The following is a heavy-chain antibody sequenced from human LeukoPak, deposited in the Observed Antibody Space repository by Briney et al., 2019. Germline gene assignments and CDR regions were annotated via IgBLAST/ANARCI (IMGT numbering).Heavy chain of an antibody. Sequence: GGSLRLSCAASGFTFSSYAMSWVRQAPGKGLEWVSAISGSGGSTYYADSVKGRFTISRDNSKNTLYLQMNSLRAEDTAVYYCAKDHGAHRSWPYWYLDLWGRGTLVSVSS. CDR2: ISGSGGST. J-gene: IGHJ2*01. V-gene: IGHV3-23*01. CDR1: GFTFSSYA. D-gene: IGHD6-13*01. CDR3: AKDHGAHRSWPYWYLDL.